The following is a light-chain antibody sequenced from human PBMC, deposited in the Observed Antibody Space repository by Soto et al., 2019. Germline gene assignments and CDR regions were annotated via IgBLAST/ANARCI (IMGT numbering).Light chain of an antibody. CDR1: QGISSY. CDR3: QQYYSYPFT. V-gene: IGKV1-8*01. J-gene: IGKJ3*01. CDR2: AAS. Sequence: AIRMTQSPSSFSASTGDRVTISCRASQGISSYLAWYQQNPGKAPKLLIYAASTLKSGVPSRFSGSGSGTDFTLTISRLQSEDFATYYCQQYYSYPFTFGPGTKVDIK.